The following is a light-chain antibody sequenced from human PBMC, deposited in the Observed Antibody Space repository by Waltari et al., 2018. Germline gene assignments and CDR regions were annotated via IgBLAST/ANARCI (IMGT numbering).Light chain of an antibody. CDR3: QTGGHGTWV. CDR2: VNSDGSH. V-gene: IGLV4-69*01. Sequence: QLVVTQSPSASASLGASVKLTCTLRSGHSSNVTAWLHQHPERGPRYLMKVNSDGSHSRGAEIPDRFSGSSSGAERYLTISNLQSEDEADYYCQTGGHGTWVFGGGTKLTVL. J-gene: IGLJ3*02. CDR1: SGHSSNV.